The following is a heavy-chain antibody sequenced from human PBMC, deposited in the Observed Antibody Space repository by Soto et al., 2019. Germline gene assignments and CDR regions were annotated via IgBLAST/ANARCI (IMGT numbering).Heavy chain of an antibody. J-gene: IGHJ4*02. Sequence: GPRRLSCAASGFTFTRYSMTWSRQAPGKGLEWVSSISSTTNYIYYGDSMKGRFTISRDNAKNSLYLEMNSLRAEDTAVYYCARESEDLTSNFDYWGQGTLVTVSS. CDR3: ARESEDLTSNFDY. V-gene: IGHV3-21*06. CDR1: GFTFTRYS. CDR2: ISSTTNYI.